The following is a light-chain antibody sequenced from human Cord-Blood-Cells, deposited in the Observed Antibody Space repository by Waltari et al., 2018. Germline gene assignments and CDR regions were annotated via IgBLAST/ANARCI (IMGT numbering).Light chain of an antibody. CDR1: QGISNY. J-gene: IGKJ1*01. Sequence: DIQMTQSPSSLSASVGHRVTTTCRASQGISNYLAWYQQKPGKVPKLLIYAASTLQSGVPSRFSGSGSGTDFTLTISSLQPEDVATYCCQKYNSAPWTFGQGTKVEIK. V-gene: IGKV1-27*01. CDR2: AAS. CDR3: QKYNSAPWT.